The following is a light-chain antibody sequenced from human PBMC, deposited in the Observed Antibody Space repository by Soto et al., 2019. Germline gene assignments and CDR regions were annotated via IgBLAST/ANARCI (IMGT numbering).Light chain of an antibody. V-gene: IGKV3-20*01. CDR3: QQYVSSPWA. CDR1: QSVSSSF. Sequence: EIVLAQSPGPLSLSPGESATLSCRASQSVSSSFLAWYQQKAGQAPRLLIYGASRRAAGIPDRFSGSGSGTDFTLTISRLEPADFAVYYCQQYVSSPWAFGQGTKVEI. J-gene: IGKJ1*01. CDR2: GAS.